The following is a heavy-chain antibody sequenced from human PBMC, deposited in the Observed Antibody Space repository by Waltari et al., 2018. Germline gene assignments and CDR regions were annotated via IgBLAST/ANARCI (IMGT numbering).Heavy chain of an antibody. CDR3: ARRNDYGDFYDY. V-gene: IGHV4-34*01. J-gene: IGHJ4*02. D-gene: IGHD4-17*01. CDR2: INHSGST. CDR1: GGSFSGYY. Sequence: QVQLQQWGAGLLKPSETLSLTCAVYGGSFSGYYWSWIRQPPGKGLEWIGEINHSGSTNYNPSLKSRVTISVDTSKNQFSLKLSSVTAADTAVYYCARRNDYGDFYDYWGQGTLVTVSS.